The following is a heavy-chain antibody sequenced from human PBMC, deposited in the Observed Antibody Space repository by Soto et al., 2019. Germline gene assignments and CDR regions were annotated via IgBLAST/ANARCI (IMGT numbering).Heavy chain of an antibody. CDR1: GYTFTSYY. V-gene: IGHV1-69*13. CDR2: IIPIFTTT. J-gene: IGHJ3*02. Sequence: ASVKVSCKASGYTFTSYYMHWVRQAPGQGLEWMGRIIPIFTTTNYAQKFQGRVTISADESTITAYMELSSLKHDDTAVYYCAREVAADGTFREDVFDIWGQGTLVTVSS. CDR3: AREVAADGTFREDVFDI. D-gene: IGHD6-13*01.